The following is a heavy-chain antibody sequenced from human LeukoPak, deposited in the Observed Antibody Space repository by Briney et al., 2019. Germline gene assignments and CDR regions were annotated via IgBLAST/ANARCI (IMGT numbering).Heavy chain of an antibody. Sequence: PGGSLRLSCAASGFTFDSYAMSWVRQAPGKGLEWVPAVSRFGGTTYYADSAKGRFTISRDNSNNTVYLQMNSLRVGDTALYYCVKHVGSRWSNNRFDPWGQGTLVTVS. D-gene: IGHD6-13*01. V-gene: IGHV3-23*01. J-gene: IGHJ5*02. CDR3: VKHVGSRWSNNRFDP. CDR1: GFTFDSYA. CDR2: VSRFGGTT.